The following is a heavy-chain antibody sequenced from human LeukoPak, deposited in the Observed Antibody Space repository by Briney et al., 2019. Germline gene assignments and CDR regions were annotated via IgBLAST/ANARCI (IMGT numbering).Heavy chain of an antibody. D-gene: IGHD3-9*01. Sequence: PSETLSLTCAVYGGSFSGYYWSWIRQPPGKGLEWLGEINHSGSTNYNPFLKSRVTISVDTSKNQFSLKLSSVTAADTAVYYCARGPPGYDILTGYYMIYFDYWGQGTLVTVSS. CDR3: ARGPPGYDILTGYYMIYFDY. CDR1: GGSFSGYY. V-gene: IGHV4-34*01. CDR2: INHSGST. J-gene: IGHJ4*02.